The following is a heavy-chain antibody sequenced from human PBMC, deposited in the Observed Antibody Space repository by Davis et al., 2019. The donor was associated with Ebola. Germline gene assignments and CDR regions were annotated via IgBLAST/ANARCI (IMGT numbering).Heavy chain of an antibody. V-gene: IGHV1-46*01. D-gene: IGHD5/OR15-5a*01. CDR2: CNPSGDTK. CDR1: EDIFTSDY. CDR3: TTSVAPPEDYYYYGLDV. J-gene: IGHJ6*02. Sequence: ASVKVSCKAPEDIFTSDYIHWVRQAPGQGLEWMGICNPSGDTKSYAQKFRGRVTMTTNSTTRTAYLELSGLRSEDTAVYYCTTSVAPPEDYYYYGLDVWGQGTTVTVSS.